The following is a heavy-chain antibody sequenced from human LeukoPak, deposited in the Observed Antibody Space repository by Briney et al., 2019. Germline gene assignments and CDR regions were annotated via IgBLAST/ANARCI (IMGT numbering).Heavy chain of an antibody. J-gene: IGHJ4*02. CDR3: AKRARVGYCSGGSCYPGAFDY. D-gene: IGHD2-15*01. Sequence: GGSLRLSCAASGFTFSSYAMSWVRQAPGKGLEWVSAISGSGGSTYDADSVKGRFTISRDNSKNTLYLQMNSLRAEDTAVYYCAKRARVGYCSGGSCYPGAFDYWGQGTLVTVSS. V-gene: IGHV3-23*01. CDR1: GFTFSSYA. CDR2: ISGSGGST.